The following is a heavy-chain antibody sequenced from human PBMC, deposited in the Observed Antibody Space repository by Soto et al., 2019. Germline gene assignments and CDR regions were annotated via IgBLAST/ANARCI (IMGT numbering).Heavy chain of an antibody. J-gene: IGHJ6*02. V-gene: IGHV3-33*01. Sequence: GGSLRLSFAASGFTFSSYGMHWVRQAPGKGLEWVAVIWYDGSNKYYADSVKGRFTISRDNSKNTLYLQMKSLRVEDTAVYYCARDSMVTFSGYYYYGMDVWGQGTTVTVS. CDR3: ARDSMVTFSGYYYYGMDV. CDR2: IWYDGSNK. CDR1: GFTFSSYG. D-gene: IGHD2-21*02.